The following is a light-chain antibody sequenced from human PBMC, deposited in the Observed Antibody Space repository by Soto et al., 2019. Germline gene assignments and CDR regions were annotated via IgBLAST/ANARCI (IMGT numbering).Light chain of an antibody. V-gene: IGLV2-14*03. CDR3: SSYRASSTTHYV. CDR2: DVS. J-gene: IGLJ1*01. Sequence: QLVLTQPASLSGSPGQSITISCTGTSSDIGGYNYVSWYQQHPGKAPKLMIHDVSNRPSGVSNRFSGSKSGNTASLTISGLQAEDEADYYCSSYRASSTTHYVFGTGTKLTVL. CDR1: SSDIGGYNY.